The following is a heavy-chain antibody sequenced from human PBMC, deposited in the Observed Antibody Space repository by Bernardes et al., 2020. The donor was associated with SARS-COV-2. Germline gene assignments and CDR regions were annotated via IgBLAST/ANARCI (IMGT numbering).Heavy chain of an antibody. CDR3: ARESPYDFWSGYSDY. J-gene: IGHJ4*02. CDR2: ISDDGSNK. CDR1: GFTFSSHA. Sequence: GGSLRLSCAASGFTFSSHAMHWVRQAPGKGLEWVTVISDDGSNKYYGDSVKGRFTISRDNTKNSLYLQMNSLRAEDTAVYYCARESPYDFWSGYSDYWGQGTLVTVSS. V-gene: IGHV3-30*03. D-gene: IGHD3-3*01.